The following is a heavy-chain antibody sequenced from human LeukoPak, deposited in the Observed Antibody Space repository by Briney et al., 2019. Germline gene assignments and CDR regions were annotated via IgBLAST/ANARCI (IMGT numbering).Heavy chain of an antibody. Sequence: GRSLRLSCAASGFTFSSYGMHWVRQAPGKGLELVAVISYDGSNKYYADSVKGRFTISRDNSKNTLYLQMNSLRAEDTAVYYCAKEGSAYCGGDCYSRPDYWGQGTLVTVSS. J-gene: IGHJ4*02. CDR1: GFTFSSYG. V-gene: IGHV3-30*18. D-gene: IGHD2-21*02. CDR2: ISYDGSNK. CDR3: AKEGSAYCGGDCYSRPDY.